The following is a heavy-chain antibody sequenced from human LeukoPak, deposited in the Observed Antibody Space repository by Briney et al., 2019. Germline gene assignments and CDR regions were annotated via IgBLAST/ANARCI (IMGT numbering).Heavy chain of an antibody. D-gene: IGHD2-15*01. CDR2: MNPNSGNT. CDR3: ARGPYCSGGSCVYYYYMDV. V-gene: IGHV1-8*03. Sequence: ASVKVSCKASGYTFTSYGINWVRQATGQGLEWMGWMNPNSGNTGYAQKFQGRVTITRNTSISTAYMELSSLRSEDTAVYYCARGPYCSGGSCVYYYYMDVWGKGTTVTVSS. J-gene: IGHJ6*03. CDR1: GYTFTSYG.